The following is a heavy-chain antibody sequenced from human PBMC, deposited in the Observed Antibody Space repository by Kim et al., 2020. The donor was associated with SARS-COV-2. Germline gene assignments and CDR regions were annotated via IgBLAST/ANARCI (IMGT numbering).Heavy chain of an antibody. CDR2: INPNSGGT. D-gene: IGHD2-15*01. J-gene: IGHJ6*02. V-gene: IGHV1-2*04. CDR3: ARDRGYCSCGSCYFDSYYGMDV. Sequence: ASVKVSCKASGYTFTGYYMHWVRQAPGQGLEWMGWINPNSGGTNYAQKFQGWVTMTRDTSLSTAYMELSRLRSDDTAVYYCARDRGYCSCGSCYFDSYYGMDVWGQGTTVTVSS. CDR1: GYTFTGYY.